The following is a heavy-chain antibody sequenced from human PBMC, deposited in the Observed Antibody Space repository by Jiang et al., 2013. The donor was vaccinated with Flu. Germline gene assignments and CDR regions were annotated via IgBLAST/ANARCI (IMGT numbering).Heavy chain of an antibody. Sequence: GSGLVKPSETLSLTCSVSGGSITTYYWSWIRQPPGKGLEWIGSIYNNGNFNYNPSLKSRVAFSVDTSRSQFSLKLDSVTXADTAIYFCSRILLTDYXRYYSSAMDVWAKGPRSPSP. V-gene: IGHV4-59*13. CDR2: IYNNGNF. CDR1: GGSITTYY. CDR3: SRILLTDYXRYYSSAMDV. D-gene: IGHD3-9*01. J-gene: IGHJ6*02.